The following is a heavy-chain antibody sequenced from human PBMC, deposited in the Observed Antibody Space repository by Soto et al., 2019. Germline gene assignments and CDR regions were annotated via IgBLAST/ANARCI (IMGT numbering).Heavy chain of an antibody. V-gene: IGHV3-7*01. CDR2: IEQDGSDK. CDR3: AGRYCSSNSCSDY. Sequence: LRISCAASGFIVSSNYMSWVRQAPGKGLEWVANIEQDGSDKNYLDSVKGRFTISRDNARNSLYLQMNSLSAEDTAVYYCAGRYCSSNSCSDYWGEGTLVTVSS. CDR1: GFIVSSNY. J-gene: IGHJ4*02. D-gene: IGHD2-2*01.